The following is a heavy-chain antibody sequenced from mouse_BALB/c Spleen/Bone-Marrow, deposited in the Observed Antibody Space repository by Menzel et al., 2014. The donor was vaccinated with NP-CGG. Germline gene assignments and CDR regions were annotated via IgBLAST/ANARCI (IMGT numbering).Heavy chain of an antibody. D-gene: IGHD2-1*01. CDR1: GYTFSCYW. J-gene: IGHJ2*01. Sequence: QVQLKESGAELMKPGASMKISCKATGYTFSCYWIEWVKQRPGHGLEWIGEILPGSGSTNYNEQFKGKATFTADASSSTAYMELSSLTSEDSAVYYCARFYYGNPTGYFDYWGQGTTLTVSS. V-gene: IGHV1-9*01. CDR2: ILPGSGST. CDR3: ARFYYGNPTGYFDY.